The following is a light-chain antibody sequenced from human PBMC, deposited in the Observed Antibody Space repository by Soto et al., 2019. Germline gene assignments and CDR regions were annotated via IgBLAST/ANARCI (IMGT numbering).Light chain of an antibody. V-gene: IGKV1-39*01. CDR1: QSMSSY. Sequence: DSQLTQSPSSLSASVGDRVAITCRASQSMSSYLNWYQPKPGKAPKLLIYAASSLQSGVPSRFSGSGSGTDFTLTISSLQPEDFATYYCQQSYSTPITFGQGKRLEIK. CDR3: QQSYSTPIT. CDR2: AAS. J-gene: IGKJ5*01.